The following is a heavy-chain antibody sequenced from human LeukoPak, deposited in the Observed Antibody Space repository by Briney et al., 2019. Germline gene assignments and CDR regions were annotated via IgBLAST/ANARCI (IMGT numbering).Heavy chain of an antibody. Sequence: GGSLRLSCAASGFTVGNAWMNWVRQAPGKGLEWVGRIKSKTDGGTTDYAAPVKGRFTISRDDSKNTLFLQMNSLKTEDTAVYYCTHYTVTTSFDYWGQGTLVTVSS. V-gene: IGHV3-15*07. CDR3: THYTVTTSFDY. J-gene: IGHJ4*02. CDR2: IKSKTDGGTT. D-gene: IGHD4-11*01. CDR1: GFTVGNAW.